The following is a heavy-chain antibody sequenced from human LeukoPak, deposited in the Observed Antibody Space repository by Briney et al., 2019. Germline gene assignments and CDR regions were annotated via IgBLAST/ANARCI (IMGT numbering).Heavy chain of an antibody. D-gene: IGHD4-17*01. J-gene: IGHJ4*02. CDR3: ARASYDFGDYGFDY. V-gene: IGHV4-4*07. CDR1: GRSISNYY. CDR2: IYTSGST. Sequence: SETLSLTCTVSGRSISNYYWEWIRQPAGKGLEWIEHIYTSGSTNHNPSLKSRPTMSMDTSKNQFSLRLSSVTAADTAVYYCARASYDFGDYGFDYWGQGTLVTVSS.